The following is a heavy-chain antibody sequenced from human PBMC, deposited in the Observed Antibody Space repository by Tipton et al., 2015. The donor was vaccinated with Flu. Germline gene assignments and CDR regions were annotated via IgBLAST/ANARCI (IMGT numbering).Heavy chain of an antibody. CDR1: GGSFSGYY. D-gene: IGHD5-12*01. J-gene: IGHJ4*02. V-gene: IGHV4-34*01. Sequence: LRLSCAVYGGSFSGYYWSWIRQPPGKGLEWIGEINHSGSTNYNPSLKSRVTISVDTSKNQFSLKLSSVTAADTAVYYCARGKALVATVVPLYYFDYWGQGTLVTVSS. CDR2: INHSGST. CDR3: ARGKALVATVVPLYYFDY.